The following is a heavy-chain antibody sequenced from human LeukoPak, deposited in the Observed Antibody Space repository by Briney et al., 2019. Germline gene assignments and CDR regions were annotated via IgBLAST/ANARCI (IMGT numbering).Heavy chain of an antibody. J-gene: IGHJ4*02. CDR3: ARGSIVVVPAAPNY. CDR2: IRYDGSNK. Sequence: GGSLRLSCAASGFTFSSYGMHWVRQAPGKGLEWVAFIRYDGSNKYYAASVKGRFTISRDHSKNTLYLQMNSLRAEDTAVYYCARGSIVVVPAAPNYWGQATLVTVSS. CDR1: GFTFSSYG. V-gene: IGHV3-30*02. D-gene: IGHD2-2*01.